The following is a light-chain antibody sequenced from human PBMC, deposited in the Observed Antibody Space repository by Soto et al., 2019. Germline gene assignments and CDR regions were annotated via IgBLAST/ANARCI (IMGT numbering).Light chain of an antibody. CDR3: SSYPSSSTVV. J-gene: IGLJ3*02. V-gene: IGLV2-14*03. CDR2: DVS. CDR1: SSDVGGYNY. Sequence: QSALTQPASVSGSPGQSITISCTGTSSDVGGYNYVSWYQHHPGKAPKLMIYDVSNRPSGVSKRFSGSKSGNTASLTISGLQAEDEGDYYCSSYPSSSTVVFGGGTKLTVL.